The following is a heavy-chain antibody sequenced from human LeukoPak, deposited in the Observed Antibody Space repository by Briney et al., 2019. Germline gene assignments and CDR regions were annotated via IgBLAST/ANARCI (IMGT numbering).Heavy chain of an antibody. Sequence: GGSLRLSCAASGFTFSSYAMSWVRQAPGKGLEWVSAISGDGDSTYYADSVKGRFTIPRDNSKHTLYLQMNSLRAEDTAVYYCAKVPYYFNSSGFHYFDLWGQGSLVTVSS. J-gene: IGHJ4*02. D-gene: IGHD3-22*01. CDR1: GFTFSSYA. CDR3: AKVPYYFNSSGFHYFDL. V-gene: IGHV3-23*01. CDR2: ISGDGDST.